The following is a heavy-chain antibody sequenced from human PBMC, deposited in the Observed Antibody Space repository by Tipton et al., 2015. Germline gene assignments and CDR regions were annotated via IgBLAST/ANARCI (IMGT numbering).Heavy chain of an antibody. Sequence: SLRLSCAASGFTFSKYSLNWVRQAPGKGLEWISYISSASSTIFYAESVKGRFIVSRDNANNALYLQMNRLRDGDTAVYYCAKVGEGHDYGDYYVPEYFQHWGQGTLVTVSS. CDR1: GFTFSKYS. D-gene: IGHD4-17*01. J-gene: IGHJ1*01. V-gene: IGHV3-48*02. CDR2: ISSASSTI. CDR3: AKVGEGHDYGDYYVPEYFQH.